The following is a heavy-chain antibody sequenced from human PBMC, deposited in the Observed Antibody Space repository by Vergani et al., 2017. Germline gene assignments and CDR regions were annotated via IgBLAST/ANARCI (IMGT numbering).Heavy chain of an antibody. CDR1: GYTFTGYY. CDR3: ARERRYGGGDCYSGPDAFDI. V-gene: IGHV1-2*04. J-gene: IGHJ3*02. D-gene: IGHD2-21*02. Sequence: QVQLVQSGAEVKKPGASVKVSCKASGYTFTGYYMHWVRQAPGQGLEWMGWINPNSGGTNYAQKFQGWVTMTRDTSISTAYMELSRLRSDDTAVYYCARERRYGGGDCYSGPDAFDIWGQGTMVTVSS. CDR2: INPNSGGT.